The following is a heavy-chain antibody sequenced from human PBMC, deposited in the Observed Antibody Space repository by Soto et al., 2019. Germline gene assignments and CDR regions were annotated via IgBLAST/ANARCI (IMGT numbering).Heavy chain of an antibody. Sequence: SETLSLTCTVSGGSISSSSYYWGWIRQPPGKGLEWIGSIYYSGSTYYNPPLKSRVTISVDTSKNQFSLKLSSVTAADTAVYYCARLASSTAPRVDVWRKGTTVTVSS. CDR3: ARLASSTAPRVDV. V-gene: IGHV4-39*01. J-gene: IGHJ6*01. CDR1: GGSISSSSYY. D-gene: IGHD2-2*01. CDR2: IYYSGST.